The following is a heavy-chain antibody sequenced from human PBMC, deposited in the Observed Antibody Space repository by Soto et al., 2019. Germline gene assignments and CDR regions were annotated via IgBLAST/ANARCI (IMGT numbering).Heavy chain of an antibody. Sequence: SETLSLTCTVSGASISSNTYYWAWIRQPPGEGLEWIGFISYSGTTSYSPSLKSRVAISLDTSKNQFSLSLSSVTAADTAVYYCARGRGYSYGLDPWGQGTLVTVSS. CDR2: ISYSGTT. CDR3: ARGRGYSYGLDP. V-gene: IGHV4-30-4*08. D-gene: IGHD5-18*01. J-gene: IGHJ5*02. CDR1: GASISSNTYY.